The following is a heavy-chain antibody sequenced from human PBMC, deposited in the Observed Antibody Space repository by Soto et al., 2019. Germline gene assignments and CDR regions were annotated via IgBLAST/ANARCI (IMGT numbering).Heavy chain of an antibody. CDR1: GYTFARYG. Sequence: GASVKVSFKASGYTFARYGISWLRQAPGQGLEWMGWISAYNGNTNYAQKLQGRVTMTTDTSTSTAYMELRSLRSDDTAVYYCARQLLVGSWFDPWGQGTLVTVSS. V-gene: IGHV1-18*01. J-gene: IGHJ5*02. D-gene: IGHD2-8*02. CDR3: ARQLLVGSWFDP. CDR2: ISAYNGNT.